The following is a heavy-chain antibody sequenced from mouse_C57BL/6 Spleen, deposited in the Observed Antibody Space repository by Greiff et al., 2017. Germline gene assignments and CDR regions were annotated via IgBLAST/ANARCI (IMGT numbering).Heavy chain of an antibody. CDR1: GYTFTSYG. Sequence: QVQLQQSGAELARPGASVKLSCKASGYTFTSYGISWVKQRTGQGLEWIGEIYPRSGNTYYNEKFKGKATLTADKSSSTAYMELRSLTSEDSAVYFCARHYSSSSDWYFDVWGTGTTVTVSS. CDR3: ARHYSSSSDWYFDV. V-gene: IGHV1-81*01. D-gene: IGHD1-1*01. J-gene: IGHJ1*03. CDR2: IYPRSGNT.